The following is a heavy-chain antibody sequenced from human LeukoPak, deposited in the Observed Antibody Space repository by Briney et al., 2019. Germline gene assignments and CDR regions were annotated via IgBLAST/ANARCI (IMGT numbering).Heavy chain of an antibody. J-gene: IGHJ4*01. Sequence: SETLSLTCTVSGGSISGPSYYWGWIRQPPGKGLEWIGSISYSGNTYYNPSLKGRVTISEDTSKNQFSLRLSSVTAADTAAYYCARPVKVGNTGVYFDNWGHGTLVAVSS. D-gene: IGHD1-26*01. CDR2: ISYSGNT. CDR3: ARPVKVGNTGVYFDN. CDR1: GGSISGPSYY. V-gene: IGHV4-39*01.